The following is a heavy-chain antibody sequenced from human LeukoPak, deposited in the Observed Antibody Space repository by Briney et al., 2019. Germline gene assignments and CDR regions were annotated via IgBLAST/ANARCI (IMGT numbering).Heavy chain of an antibody. CDR3: ARGTTPYYDSSGYFIDY. V-gene: IGHV3-21*01. J-gene: IGHJ4*02. Sequence: GGSLRLSCAASGFTFNNYAMSWVRQAPGKGLEWVSSISSSSSYIYYADSVKGRFTISRDNAKNSLYLQMNSLRAEDTAVYYCARGTTPYYDSSGYFIDYWGQGTLVTVSS. D-gene: IGHD3-22*01. CDR2: ISSSSSYI. CDR1: GFTFNNYA.